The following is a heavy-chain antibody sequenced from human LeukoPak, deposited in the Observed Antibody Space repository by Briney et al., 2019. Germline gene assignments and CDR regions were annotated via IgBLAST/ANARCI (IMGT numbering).Heavy chain of an antibody. CDR2: IWYDGSNK. J-gene: IGHJ4*02. CDR1: GLTFSSYG. CDR3: ARGAYRRYCSSTSCYGFDY. D-gene: IGHD2-2*01. Sequence: PGRSLRLSCAASGLTFSSYGMHWVRQAPGKGLEWVAVIWYDGSNKYYADSVKGRFTISRDNSKNTLYLQMNSLRAEDTAVYYCARGAYRRYCSSTSCYGFDYWGQGTLVTVSS. V-gene: IGHV3-33*01.